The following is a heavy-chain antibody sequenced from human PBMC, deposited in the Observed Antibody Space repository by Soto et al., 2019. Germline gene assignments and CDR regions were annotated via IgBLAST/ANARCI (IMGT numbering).Heavy chain of an antibody. Sequence: QLQLQESGPGLVKPSETLSLTCTVSGGSISSSSYYWGWIRQPPGKGLEWIGSIYYSGSTYYNPSLKSRVTISVDTSKTQFCLKLSSVTAADTAVYYCARHIVVVTAKARGFDPWGQGTLVTVSS. D-gene: IGHD2-21*02. CDR3: ARHIVVVTAKARGFDP. CDR2: IYYSGST. V-gene: IGHV4-39*01. CDR1: GGSISSSSYY. J-gene: IGHJ5*02.